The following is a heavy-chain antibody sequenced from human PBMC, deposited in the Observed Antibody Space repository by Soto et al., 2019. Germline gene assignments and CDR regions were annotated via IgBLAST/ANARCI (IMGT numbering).Heavy chain of an antibody. D-gene: IGHD6-13*01. CDR3: ATNSSLAAAV. J-gene: IGHJ3*01. Sequence: EVQLVESGGGLVQPGGSLRLSCVASGFTFSSSWMSWVRQAPGKGLEWVANIKQDGSDKYYVDSVKGRFTISVDNAKNPLYLQMNSVSAEDTAVYYCATNSSLAAAVWGQGTMVIVSS. CDR1: GFTFSSSW. CDR2: IKQDGSDK. V-gene: IGHV3-7*01.